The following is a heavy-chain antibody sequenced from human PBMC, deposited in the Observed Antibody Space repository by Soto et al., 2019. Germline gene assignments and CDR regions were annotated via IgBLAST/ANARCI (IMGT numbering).Heavy chain of an antibody. CDR1: GFIFSDYA. D-gene: IGHD3-16*01. CDR2: ISATGGNI. V-gene: IGHV3-23*01. J-gene: IGHJ2*01. Sequence: PWGALIVSCDSSGFIFSDYAMTWIRQAPGKGLEWVATISATGGNIEYRESLKGRFTISRDNSKKMVYLQINVLTADDTAVYYCAKVAGGLGYFDLWGRGTLVTVSS. CDR3: AKVAGGLGYFDL.